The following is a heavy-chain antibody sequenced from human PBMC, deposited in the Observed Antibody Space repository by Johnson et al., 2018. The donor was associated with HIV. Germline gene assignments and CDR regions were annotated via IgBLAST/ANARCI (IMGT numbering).Heavy chain of an antibody. D-gene: IGHD7-27*01. J-gene: IGHJ3*02. Sequence: VQLVESGGGVVQPGRSLRLSCAASGFTFSSYAMHWVRQAPGKGLEWVAVISYDGSNKYYADSVKRRFTISRDNSKNTLYLQMNSLRAEDTAVYYCARELGIRLDSFDIWGQGTMVTVSS. CDR3: ARELGIRLDSFDI. CDR1: GFTFSSYA. V-gene: IGHV3-30-3*01. CDR2: ISYDGSNK.